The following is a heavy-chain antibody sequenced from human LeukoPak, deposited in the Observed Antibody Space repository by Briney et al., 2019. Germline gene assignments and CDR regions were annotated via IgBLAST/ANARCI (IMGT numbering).Heavy chain of an antibody. J-gene: IGHJ6*02. CDR3: AKDERFWSGYCYGMDV. CDR1: GFTFSSYA. V-gene: IGHV3-23*01. Sequence: PGGSLRLSCAASGFTFSSYAMSWVRQAPGKGLEWVSAISGSGGSTYYADSVKGRFTISRDNSKNTLYLQMNSLRAEDTAVYYCAKDERFWSGYCYGMDVWGQGTTVTVSS. CDR2: ISGSGGST. D-gene: IGHD3-3*01.